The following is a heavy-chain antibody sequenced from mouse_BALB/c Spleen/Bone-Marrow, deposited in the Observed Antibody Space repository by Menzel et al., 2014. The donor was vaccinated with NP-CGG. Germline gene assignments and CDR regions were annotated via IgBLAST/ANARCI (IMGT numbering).Heavy chain of an antibody. J-gene: IGHJ3*01. D-gene: IGHD2-1*01. CDR3: TRSNGNWFAY. Sequence: VQLVESGAELVKPGASVKLSCKASGYTFTSYYIYWVKQRPGQGLEWIGEINPSNGGTNFNEKFKSKATLTVDKPSSTAYMQLSSLTSEDSAVYYCTRSNGNWFAYWGQGTLVTVSA. CDR1: GYTFTSYY. V-gene: IGHV1S81*02. CDR2: INPSNGGT.